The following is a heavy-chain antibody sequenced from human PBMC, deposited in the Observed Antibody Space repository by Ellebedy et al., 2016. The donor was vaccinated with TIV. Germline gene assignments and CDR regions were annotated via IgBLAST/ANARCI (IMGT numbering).Heavy chain of an antibody. J-gene: IGHJ4*02. CDR3: AKIRRTVTTIYYFDY. CDR2: ISGSGGST. V-gene: IGHV3-23*01. CDR1: GFTFSSYA. Sequence: GESLKISXAASGFTFSSYAMSWVRQAPGKGLEWVSAISGSGGSTYYADSVKGRFTISRDNSKNTLYLQMNSLRAEDTAVYYCAKIRRTVTTIYYFDYWGQGTLVTVSS. D-gene: IGHD4-17*01.